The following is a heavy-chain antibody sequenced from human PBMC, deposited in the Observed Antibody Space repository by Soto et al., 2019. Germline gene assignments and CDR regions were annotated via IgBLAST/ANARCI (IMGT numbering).Heavy chain of an antibody. J-gene: IGHJ3*02. D-gene: IGHD1-26*01. V-gene: IGHV3-30*18. CDR2: VSYDGSNK. Sequence: QVQLVESGGGVVQPGRSLRLSCAASGFTFMSYGMHWVRQAPAKGLGWLAVVSYDGSNKYYADSVKGLFTISRENSKNTLYLQMNSLRAEDTAVYYCAKGGVGATSNAFDIWGQGTMVTVSS. CDR3: AKGGVGATSNAFDI. CDR1: GFTFMSYG.